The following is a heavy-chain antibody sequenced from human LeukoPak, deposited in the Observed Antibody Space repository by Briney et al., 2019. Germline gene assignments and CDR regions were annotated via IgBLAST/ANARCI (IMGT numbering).Heavy chain of an antibody. CDR2: ISAYNGNT. CDR1: GYTFTSYG. J-gene: IGHJ5*02. D-gene: IGHD6-19*01. CDR3: ARAYSSGPELVSRYGWFDP. Sequence: GASVKASCKASGYTFTSYGISWVRQAPGQGLEWMGWISAYNGNTNYAQKLQGRVTMTTDTSTSTAYMELRSLRSDDTAVYYCARAYSSGPELVSRYGWFDPWGRGTLVTVSS. V-gene: IGHV1-18*01.